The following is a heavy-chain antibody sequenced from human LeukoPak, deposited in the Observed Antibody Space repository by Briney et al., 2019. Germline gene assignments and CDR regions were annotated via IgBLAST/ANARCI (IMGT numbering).Heavy chain of an antibody. D-gene: IGHD6-13*01. CDR2: ISAYNGNT. V-gene: IGHV1-18*01. CDR1: GYTFTSYG. J-gene: IGHJ6*02. Sequence: ASVKVSCKASGYTFTSYGISWVRQAPGQELEWMGWISAYNGNTNYAQKLQGRVTMTTDTSTSTAYMELRSLRSDDTAVYYCARDWDSSSWYRGSYYYYGMDVWGQGTTVTVSS. CDR3: ARDWDSSSWYRGSYYYYGMDV.